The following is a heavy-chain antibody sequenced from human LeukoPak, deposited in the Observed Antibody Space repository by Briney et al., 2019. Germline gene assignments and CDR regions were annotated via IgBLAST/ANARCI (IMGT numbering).Heavy chain of an antibody. Sequence: GGSLRLSCAASGFTFDDYGMSWVRQAPGKGLEWVSGINWNGGSTGYADSVKGRFTISRDNAKNSLYLQMNSLRAGDTALYHCARDSHSNYVLGGIDYWGQGTLVTVSS. CDR1: GFTFDDYG. CDR3: ARDSHSNYVLGGIDY. CDR2: INWNGGST. J-gene: IGHJ4*02. V-gene: IGHV3-20*01. D-gene: IGHD4-11*01.